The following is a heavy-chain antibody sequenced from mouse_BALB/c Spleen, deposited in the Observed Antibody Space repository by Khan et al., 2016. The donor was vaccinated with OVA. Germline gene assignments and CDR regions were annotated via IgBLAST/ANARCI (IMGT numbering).Heavy chain of an antibody. Sequence: QVQLQQPGAELVKPGTSVKLSCKASGYTFIDYWIHWVKQRPGQGLEWIGEINPRNGRVNYNGKVKNKAILTVDKSSTTAYMQLSSLTSEDSAVYYCAREGYSYGSKRDFDFWGQGTTLTVSS. CDR1: GYTFIDYW. CDR3: AREGYSYGSKRDFDF. V-gene: IGHV1S81*02. CDR2: INPRNGRV. D-gene: IGHD1-1*01. J-gene: IGHJ2*01.